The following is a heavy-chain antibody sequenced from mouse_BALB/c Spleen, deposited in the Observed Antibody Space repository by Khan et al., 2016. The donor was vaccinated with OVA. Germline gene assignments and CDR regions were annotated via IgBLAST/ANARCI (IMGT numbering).Heavy chain of an antibody. D-gene: IGHD3-1*01. CDR3: ARKSTRASY. Sequence: VQLQQSGAELVKPGASVKMSCKASGYTFNSYTMHWVKQRPGQGLEWIGYINPSSGYTKYNQKFKGKATLTADKSSSKAYMKLSRLTSEDSSVYYCARKSTRASYWGQGTTLTVSS. CDR1: GYTFNSYT. J-gene: IGHJ2*01. V-gene: IGHV1-4*01. CDR2: INPSSGYT.